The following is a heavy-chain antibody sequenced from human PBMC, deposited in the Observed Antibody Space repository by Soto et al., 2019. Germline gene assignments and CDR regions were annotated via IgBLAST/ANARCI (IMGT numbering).Heavy chain of an antibody. Sequence: EVHLLESGGDVVQPGRSLRLPRAASRFTSSNYPTNRIPQAPGKGLEWLSSISANGRNAYYADSVKGRFTISRDRSKNTLYLQLDSLRVEDTAIYFCAKDLSSLGWLALGAPFDSWGQGTLVTVSS. CDR2: ISANGRNA. CDR3: AKDLSSLGWLALGAPFDS. CDR1: RFTSSNYP. V-gene: IGHV3-23*01. D-gene: IGHD3-22*01. J-gene: IGHJ4*02.